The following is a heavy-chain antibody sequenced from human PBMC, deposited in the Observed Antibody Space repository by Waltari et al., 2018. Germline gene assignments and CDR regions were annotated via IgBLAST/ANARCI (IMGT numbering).Heavy chain of an antibody. CDR3: ARGSFGGKTYYYYGMDV. V-gene: IGHV4-59*11. CDR1: GGSISSHH. D-gene: IGHD2-15*01. Sequence: QVQLQESGPGLVKPSETLSLTCTVSGGSISSHHWSWIRQPPGKGLEWIGYIYYSGSTNYNPSLKSRVTISVDTSKNQFSLKLSSVTAADTAVYYCARGSFGGKTYYYYGMDVWGQGTTVTVSS. J-gene: IGHJ6*02. CDR2: IYYSGST.